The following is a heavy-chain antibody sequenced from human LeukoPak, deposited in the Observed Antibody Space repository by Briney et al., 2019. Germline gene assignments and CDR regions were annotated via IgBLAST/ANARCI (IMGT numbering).Heavy chain of an antibody. CDR3: ARETPGLRYFDWLLYDENFDY. CDR2: INPNSGGT. D-gene: IGHD3-9*01. J-gene: IGHJ4*02. CDR1: GYTFTGYY. V-gene: IGHV1-2*06. Sequence: ASVKVSCKASGYTFTGYYMHWVRQAPGQGLEWMGRINPNSGGTNYSQKFQGRVTLTRDTSISTAYMELSRLRSDDTAVFYCARETPGLRYFDWLLYDENFDYWGQGTLVTVSS.